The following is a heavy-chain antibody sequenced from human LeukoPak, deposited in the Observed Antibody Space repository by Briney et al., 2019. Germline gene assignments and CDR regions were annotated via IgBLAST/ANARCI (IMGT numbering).Heavy chain of an antibody. CDR3: ARGRSGYYFAY. CDR1: GFTFSSVS. D-gene: IGHD3-22*01. Sequence: PGGSLRLSCAASGFTFSSVSMNWVRQAPGKGLEWVSYISSTSTSTYYADSAKGRFTISRDNAQNSLYLQMNSLGDDDTAVYYCARGRSGYYFAYWGQGTLVTVPS. V-gene: IGHV3-48*02. CDR2: ISSTSTST. J-gene: IGHJ4*02.